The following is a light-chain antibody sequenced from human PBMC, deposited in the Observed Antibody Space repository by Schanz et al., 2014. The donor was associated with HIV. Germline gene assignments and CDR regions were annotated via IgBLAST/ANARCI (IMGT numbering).Light chain of an antibody. J-gene: IGKJ1*01. CDR2: GAS. CDR3: QQYDTWPPWT. Sequence: EIVLTQSPATLSLSPGERATLSCRASQSISNYLAWYQQKPGQAPRLLIYGASTRATGIPARFSGSGSGTEFTLTISSLQSEDFAVYYCQQYDTWPPWTFGQGTKVDLK. CDR1: QSISNY. V-gene: IGKV3-15*01.